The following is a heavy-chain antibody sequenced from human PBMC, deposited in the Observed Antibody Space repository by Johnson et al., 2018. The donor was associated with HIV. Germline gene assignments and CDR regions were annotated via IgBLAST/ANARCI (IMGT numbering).Heavy chain of an antibody. Sequence: QVQLVESGVVLVQPVGSLRLFCAASGFTFISYVMHWVRLAPGKGLEWVAFIRYDGSIIYYAAPVKGRFTISRDNSKNTLYLQMNSLRAEDTAVYYCAKDPYSGSPIDIWGQGTMVTVSS. CDR3: AKDPYSGSPIDI. CDR1: GFTFISYV. V-gene: IGHV3-30*02. CDR2: IRYDGSII. D-gene: IGHD1-26*01. J-gene: IGHJ3*02.